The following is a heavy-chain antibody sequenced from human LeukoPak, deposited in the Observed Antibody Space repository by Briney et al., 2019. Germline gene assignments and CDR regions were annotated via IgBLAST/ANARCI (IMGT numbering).Heavy chain of an antibody. V-gene: IGHV4-59*08. CDR2: IYYSGST. D-gene: IGHD3-10*01. CDR1: GGSISSYY. J-gene: IGHJ4*02. Sequence: SETLSLTCTVSGGSISSYYWSWIRQPPGKGLEWIGYIYYSGSTIYNPSLKSRVTISVDTSKNQFSLKLSSVTAADTAVYYCARGGVPSYYFDYWGQGTLVTVSS. CDR3: ARGGVPSYYFDY.